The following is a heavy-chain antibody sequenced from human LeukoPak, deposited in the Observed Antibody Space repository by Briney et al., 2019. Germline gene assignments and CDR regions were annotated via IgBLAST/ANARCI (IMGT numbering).Heavy chain of an antibody. Sequence: GGSLRPSCAASGYTFSRYTLNWVRQAPGKGLEWVSSISTSSRYIYYADSVKGRFTISRDNAKNSLYLQMNSLRAEDTAVYYCAREGVPGAVDYWGQGTLVTVSS. V-gene: IGHV3-21*01. CDR3: AREGVPGAVDY. J-gene: IGHJ4*02. D-gene: IGHD2-2*01. CDR1: GYTFSRYT. CDR2: ISTSSRYI.